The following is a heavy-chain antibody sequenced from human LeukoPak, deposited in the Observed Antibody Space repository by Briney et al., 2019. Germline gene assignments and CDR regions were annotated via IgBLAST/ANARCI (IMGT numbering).Heavy chain of an antibody. V-gene: IGHV4-4*07. CDR3: ARSRYSGSYADFDY. D-gene: IGHD1-26*01. Sequence: PSETLSLTCTVSGGSISSYYWSWIRQPAGKGLEWIGRIYTSGSTNYNPSPKSRVTMSVDTSKNQFSLKLSSVTAADTAVYYCARSRYSGSYADFDYWGQGTLVTVSS. CDR1: GGSISSYY. J-gene: IGHJ4*02. CDR2: IYTSGST.